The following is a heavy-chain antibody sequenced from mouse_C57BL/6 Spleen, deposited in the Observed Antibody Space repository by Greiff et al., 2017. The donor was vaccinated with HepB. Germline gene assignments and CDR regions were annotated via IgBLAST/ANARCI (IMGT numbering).Heavy chain of an antibody. CDR3: ARGTTVVDLYFDY. CDR2: IYPGSGST. CDR1: GYTFTSYW. Sequence: QVQLQQSGAELVKPGASVKMSCKASGYTFTSYWITWVKQRPGQGLEWIGDIYPGSGSTNYNEKFKSKATLTVDTSSSTAYMQLSSLTSEDSAVYYCARGTTVVDLYFDYWGQGTTLTVSS. J-gene: IGHJ2*01. D-gene: IGHD1-1*01. V-gene: IGHV1-55*01.